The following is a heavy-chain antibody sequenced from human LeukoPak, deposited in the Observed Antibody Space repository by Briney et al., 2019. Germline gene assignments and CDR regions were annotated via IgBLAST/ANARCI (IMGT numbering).Heavy chain of an antibody. CDR2: IYPSGST. D-gene: IGHD6-6*01. CDR3: AREGQLGNWFDP. CDR1: GGSINSYY. V-gene: IGHV4-4*07. Sequence: SEALSLTCTVSGGSINSYYWSWIRQPAGKGLEWIGRIYPSGSTDYNPSLKSRVTMSVDTSKNQFSLRLSSVTAADTALYYCAREGQLGNWFDPWGQGTLVTVSS. J-gene: IGHJ5*02.